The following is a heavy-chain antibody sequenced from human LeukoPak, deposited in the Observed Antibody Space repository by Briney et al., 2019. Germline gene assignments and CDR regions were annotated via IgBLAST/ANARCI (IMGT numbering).Heavy chain of an antibody. Sequence: PSETLSLTCTVSGGPISSYYWSWVRQPPGKGLEWIGYIFYTGSTKYGPSLNSRVTISLDTSKNQFSLKLSSVTAADTAVYYCARQPAGYYGKTGFYPYFFDYWGQGTLVTVSS. CDR1: GGPISSYY. V-gene: IGHV4-59*08. J-gene: IGHJ4*02. D-gene: IGHD3-22*01. CDR3: ARQPAGYYGKTGFYPYFFDY. CDR2: IFYTGST.